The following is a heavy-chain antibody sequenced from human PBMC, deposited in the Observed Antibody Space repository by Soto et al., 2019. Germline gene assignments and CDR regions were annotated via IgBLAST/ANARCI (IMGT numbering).Heavy chain of an antibody. Sequence: PSETLSLTCTVSGGSISSYYWSWIRQPPGKGLEWIGYIYYSGSTNYNPCLKSRVTISVDTSKNQFSLKLSSVTAADTAVYYCASIDYGSGSYYKAGYYYYGMDVWGQGTTVTVSS. J-gene: IGHJ6*02. CDR3: ASIDYGSGSYYKAGYYYYGMDV. V-gene: IGHV4-59*01. CDR2: IYYSGST. CDR1: GGSISSYY. D-gene: IGHD3-10*01.